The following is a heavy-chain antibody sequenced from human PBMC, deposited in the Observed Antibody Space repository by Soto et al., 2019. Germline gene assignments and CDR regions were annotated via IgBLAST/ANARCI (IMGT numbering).Heavy chain of an antibody. Sequence: QVQLVQSGAEVKKPGASVKVSCKASGYTFTSYDINWVRQATGQGLEWMGWMNPNSGNTGYAQKFQGRVTMTRNTYISTAYMELSSVRSDDTAVYDCAREWTGTARMDVWGQCTAVTVSS. J-gene: IGHJ6*02. CDR2: MNPNSGNT. CDR3: AREWTGTARMDV. D-gene: IGHD1-1*01. V-gene: IGHV1-8*01. CDR1: GYTFTSYD.